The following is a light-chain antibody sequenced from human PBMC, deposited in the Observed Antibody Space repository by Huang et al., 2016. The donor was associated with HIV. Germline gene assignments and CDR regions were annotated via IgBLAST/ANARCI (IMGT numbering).Light chain of an antibody. V-gene: IGKV3-11*01. CDR2: DAS. Sequence: EVVLTQSPATLSLSPGERATLSCRASQSVSIYLAWYRQTPGQAPRLLIYDASYSATGIPARFSGSGSGTDFTLTISSLEPEDFAVYYCQQRSSWPLTFGGGTKVEIK. CDR3: QQRSSWPLT. J-gene: IGKJ4*01. CDR1: QSVSIY.